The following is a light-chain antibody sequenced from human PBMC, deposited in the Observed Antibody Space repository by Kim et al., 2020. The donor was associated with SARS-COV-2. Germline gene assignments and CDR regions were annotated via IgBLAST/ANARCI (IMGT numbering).Light chain of an antibody. CDR3: QQYDNLPIT. CDR2: DAS. CDR1: QDISNY. J-gene: IGKJ5*01. Sequence: ASVGDRVTITCQASQDISNYLNWYQQTPGTAPKLLIYDASNLETGVQSRFSGSGSGTDFTFTISSLQPEDIATYYCQQYDNLPITFGQGTRLEIK. V-gene: IGKV1-33*01.